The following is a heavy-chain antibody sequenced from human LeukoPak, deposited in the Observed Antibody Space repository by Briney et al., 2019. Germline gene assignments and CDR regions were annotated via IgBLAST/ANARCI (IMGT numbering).Heavy chain of an antibody. CDR2: IYSSGST. V-gene: IGHV4-59*01. J-gene: IGHJ4*02. CDR1: GGSISSYY. D-gene: IGHD3-10*01. CDR3: ARAYYYGSGSYGLDY. Sequence: SETLSLTCTVSGGSISSYYWSWVRQPPGKGLEWIGYIYSSGSTNYNPSLKSRLTISVDASKNQFSLKLTSVTAADTAVYYCARAYYYGSGSYGLDYWGQGTLVTVSS.